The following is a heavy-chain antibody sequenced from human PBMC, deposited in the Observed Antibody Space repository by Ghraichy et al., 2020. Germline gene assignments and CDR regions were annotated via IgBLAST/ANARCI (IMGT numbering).Heavy chain of an antibody. J-gene: IGHJ3*02. D-gene: IGHD2-2*01. CDR2: IYYSGST. CDR3: AREGYCSTSSCLRKPFDI. Sequence: ESLNISCTVSGGSINTYYWSWIRQPPGKGLEWIGYIYYSGSTNYNPSLNSRVTISVDTSKNQFSLKLSSVTAADTAIYYCAREGYCSTSSCLRKPFDIWGRGTMVTVSS. CDR1: GGSINTYY. V-gene: IGHV4-59*08.